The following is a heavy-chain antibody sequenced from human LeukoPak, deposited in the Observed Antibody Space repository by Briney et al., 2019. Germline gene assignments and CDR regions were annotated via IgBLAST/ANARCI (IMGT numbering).Heavy chain of an antibody. CDR3: AAYDSSGYPGRYGMDV. CDR2: IWYDGSNK. Sequence: GGSLRLSCAASGFSFSSFGMHWVRQAPGKGLEWVAVIWYDGSNKYYADSMKGRFTISRDNSKNTLYLQMNSLRAEDTAVYYCAAYDSSGYPGRYGMDVWGQGTTVTVSS. CDR1: GFSFSSFG. V-gene: IGHV3-30*02. J-gene: IGHJ6*02. D-gene: IGHD3-22*01.